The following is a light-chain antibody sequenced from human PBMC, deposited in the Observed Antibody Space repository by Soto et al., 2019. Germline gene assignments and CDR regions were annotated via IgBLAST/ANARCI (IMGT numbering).Light chain of an antibody. Sequence: QPVLTQSPSASASLGASVKLTCTLSSGHSSYAIAWHQQQPEKGPRYLMKLNSDGSHSKGDGIPVRFSGSSSGAERYLTISSLQSEDEADYYCQTWGTGIQVFGGGTKVTVL. CDR3: QTWGTGIQV. V-gene: IGLV4-69*01. J-gene: IGLJ2*01. CDR2: LNSDGSH. CDR1: SGHSSYA.